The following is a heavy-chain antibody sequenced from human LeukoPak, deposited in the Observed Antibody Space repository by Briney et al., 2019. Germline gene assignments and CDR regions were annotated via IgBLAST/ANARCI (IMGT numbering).Heavy chain of an antibody. CDR2: IKSKTDGGTT. CDR1: GISFNTAW. Sequence: GGSLRLSCAASGISFNTAWMSWVRQAPGKGLERVGRIKSKTDGGTTVYAAPVKGRFTISRDDSKNTLYLQMNSLKTEDTGVYYCTTVTGYYSRYYNYYYMDVWGKGTTVTVSS. V-gene: IGHV3-15*01. D-gene: IGHD3-9*01. J-gene: IGHJ6*03. CDR3: TTVTGYYSRYYNYYYMDV.